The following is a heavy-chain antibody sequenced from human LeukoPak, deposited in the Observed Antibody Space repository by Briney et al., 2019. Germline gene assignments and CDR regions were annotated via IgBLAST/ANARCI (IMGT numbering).Heavy chain of an antibody. CDR1: GFTFSSYG. CDR2: IRYDGGNQ. J-gene: IGHJ4*02. V-gene: IGHV3-30*02. D-gene: IGHD6-19*01. Sequence: GGSLRLSCAASGFTFSSYGMHWVRQTPGKGLECVAFIRYDGGNQYYTDSVKGRFTISRDNSKNTIYLQMNSLRAEDTAVYYCARGSRGSSGWSYYFDYWGQGTLVTVSS. CDR3: ARGSRGSSGWSYYFDY.